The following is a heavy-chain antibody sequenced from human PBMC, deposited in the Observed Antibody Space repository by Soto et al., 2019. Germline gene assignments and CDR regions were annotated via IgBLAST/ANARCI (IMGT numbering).Heavy chain of an antibody. CDR2: IYHSGST. CDR1: GGSISSGGYS. CDR3: AREVVRDSYGIDV. V-gene: IGHV4-30-2*01. J-gene: IGHJ6*02. D-gene: IGHD3-10*01. Sequence: SETLSLTCAVSGGSISSGGYSWSWIRQPPGKGLEWIGYIYHSGSTYYNPSLKSRVTISVDRSKNQFSLKLSSVTAADTAVYYCAREVVRDSYGIDVWGQGTTVT.